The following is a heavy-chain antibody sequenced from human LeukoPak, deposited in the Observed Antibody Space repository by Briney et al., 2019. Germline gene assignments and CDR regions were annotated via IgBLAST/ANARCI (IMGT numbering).Heavy chain of an antibody. D-gene: IGHD6-13*01. CDR1: GGSIRSYY. J-gene: IGHJ5*02. CDR3: WRHPGGSSWYWFDP. CDR2: IYSSGST. V-gene: IGHV4-59*08. Sequence: SETLSLTCTVSGGSIRSYYWSWIRQPPGKGLEWIGYIYSSGSTNYNPPLKRRVPISLDTSKNHFSLKLGPVNAAGTGLYFLWRHPGGSSWYWFDPWGQGTLVTVSS.